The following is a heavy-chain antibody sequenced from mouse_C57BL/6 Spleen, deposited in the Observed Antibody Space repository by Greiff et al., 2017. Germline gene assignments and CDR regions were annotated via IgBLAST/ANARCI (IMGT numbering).Heavy chain of an antibody. J-gene: IGHJ2*01. CDR1: GYAFSSSW. CDR3: SGCCYGNYGEVYFDY. V-gene: IGHV1-82*01. Sequence: QVQLQQSGPELVKPGASVKISCKASGYAFSSSWMHWVKQRPGQGLEWIGRIYPGNGGTNYNGKFKGKATLTADKSSSTAYMQLSSLTSEDSAVSVCSGCCYGNYGEVYFDYGGQGTTLTVSS. CDR2: IYPGNGGT. D-gene: IGHD2-1*01.